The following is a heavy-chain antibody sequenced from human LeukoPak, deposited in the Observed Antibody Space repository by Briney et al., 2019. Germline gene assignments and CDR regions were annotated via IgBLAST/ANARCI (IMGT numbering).Heavy chain of an antibody. CDR3: ARDIWLAPYYYYYMDV. CDR1: GFTFSDYY. CDR2: ISSSGSTI. V-gene: IGHV3-11*01. Sequence: GGSLRLSCAASGFTFSDYYMSWIRQAPGKGLEWVSYISSSGSTIYYADSVKGRFTISRDNAKNSLYLQMNSLRAEDTAVYYCARDIWLAPYYYYYMDVWGKGTTVTVSS. D-gene: IGHD3-9*01. J-gene: IGHJ6*03.